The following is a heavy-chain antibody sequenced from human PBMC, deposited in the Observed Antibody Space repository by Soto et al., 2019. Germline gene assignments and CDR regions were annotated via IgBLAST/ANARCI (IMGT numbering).Heavy chain of an antibody. CDR3: ARAEDYSNYYGG. CDR1: GYTFTSYD. V-gene: IGHV1-8*01. J-gene: IGHJ4*02. D-gene: IGHD4-4*01. Sequence: ASVKVSCKASGYTFTSYDINWVRQATGQGLEWMGWMNPNSGNTGYAQKFQGRVTMTRNTSISTAYMELSSLRSEDTAVYYCARAEDYSNYYGGWGQGXLVTVYS. CDR2: MNPNSGNT.